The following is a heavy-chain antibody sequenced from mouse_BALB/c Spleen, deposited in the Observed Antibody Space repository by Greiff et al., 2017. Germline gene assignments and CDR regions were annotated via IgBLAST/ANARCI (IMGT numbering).Heavy chain of an antibody. V-gene: IGHV2-5-1*01. Sequence: QVQLQQSGPSLVQPSQSLSITCTVSGFSLTSYGVHWVRPSPGKGLEWLGVIWRGGSTDYNAAFMSRLSITKDNSKSQVFFKMNSLQADDTAIYYCAKNYYGYGYAMDYWGQGTSVTVSS. J-gene: IGHJ4*01. CDR1: GFSLTSYG. CDR2: IWRGGST. D-gene: IGHD1-2*01. CDR3: AKNYYGYGYAMDY.